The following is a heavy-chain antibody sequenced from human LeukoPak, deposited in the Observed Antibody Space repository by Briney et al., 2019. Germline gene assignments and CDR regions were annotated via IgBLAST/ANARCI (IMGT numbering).Heavy chain of an antibody. J-gene: IGHJ4*02. V-gene: IGHV3-30-3*01. Sequence: GGSLRLSCAPSGLTFRNYVIHWFPKAPGKGLEWVEVTSSDLNVKLYADSVKGRFTISRDNSRSTLYLQMNSLRPEDTAIYYCAREGYYGSGSPPSLYFDYWGQGTLVTVSS. CDR1: GLTFRNYV. CDR3: AREGYYGSGSPPSLYFDY. D-gene: IGHD3-10*01. CDR2: TSSDLNVK.